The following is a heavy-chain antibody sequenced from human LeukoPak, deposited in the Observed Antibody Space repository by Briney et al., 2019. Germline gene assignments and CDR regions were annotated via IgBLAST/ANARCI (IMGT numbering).Heavy chain of an antibody. D-gene: IGHD5-18*01. Sequence: GGSLRLSCAASGFTFSSYSMNWVRQAPGKGLEWVSSISSSSSYIYYADSVKGRFTISRDNAKNSLYLQMNSLRAEDTAVYYCASGGYSYGFVSDYWGQGTTVTVSS. V-gene: IGHV3-21*01. J-gene: IGHJ4*03. CDR1: GFTFSSYS. CDR2: ISSSSSYI. CDR3: ASGGYSYGFVSDY.